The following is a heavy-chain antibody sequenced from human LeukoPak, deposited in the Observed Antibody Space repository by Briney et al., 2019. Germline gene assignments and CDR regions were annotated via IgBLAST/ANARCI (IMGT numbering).Heavy chain of an antibody. Sequence: GNSLKISCKGSGYSFTSYLISSVRQMPGKGLEWMGRIDPSDSYINYSPSFQGHVTISADKSISTVYLQWSSLKASDTAMYYCARAYVDEGGNIGGFDYWGQGTVVTVSS. V-gene: IGHV5-10-1*01. CDR1: GYSFTSYL. D-gene: IGHD4-23*01. CDR2: IDPSDSYI. CDR3: ARAYVDEGGNIGGFDY. J-gene: IGHJ4*02.